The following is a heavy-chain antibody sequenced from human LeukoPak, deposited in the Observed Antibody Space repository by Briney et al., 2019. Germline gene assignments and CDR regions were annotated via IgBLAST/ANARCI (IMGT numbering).Heavy chain of an antibody. CDR3: ARRVIVYGSGSYGGSWFDP. D-gene: IGHD3-10*01. CDR1: GGSISSSSYY. V-gene: IGHV4-39*01. J-gene: IGHJ5*02. Sequence: SETLSLTCTVSGGSISSSSYYWGWIRQPPGKGLEWIAYISYSGTTYYNPSLKSRVTISIDTSKNQFSLKLSSVTAIDTAVYYCARRVIVYGSGSYGGSWFDPWGQGTLVTVSS. CDR2: ISYSGTT.